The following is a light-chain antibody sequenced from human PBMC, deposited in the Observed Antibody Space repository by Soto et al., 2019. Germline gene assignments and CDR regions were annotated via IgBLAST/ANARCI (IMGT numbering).Light chain of an antibody. CDR3: QSYDSSLSGYV. CDR2: GDT. CDR1: SSNIGGGYD. V-gene: IGLV1-40*01. Sequence: QSVLTQPPSVSGAPGQRVTISCTGSSSNIGGGYDVNWYQQLPGTAPKRLIYGDTNRPSGVPDRFSGSRSGTSASLAIAGLQAEDEADYYCQSYDSSLSGYVFGTGTKLTVL. J-gene: IGLJ1*01.